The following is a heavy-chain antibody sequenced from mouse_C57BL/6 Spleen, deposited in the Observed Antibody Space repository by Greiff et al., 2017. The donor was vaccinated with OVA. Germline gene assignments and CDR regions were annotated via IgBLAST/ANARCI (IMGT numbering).Heavy chain of an antibody. CDR3: ASHYYGSSWDYAMDY. J-gene: IGHJ4*01. CDR1: GYTFTDYY. D-gene: IGHD1-1*01. CDR2: INPNNGGT. Sequence: EVQLQQSGPELVKPGASVKISCKASGYTFTDYYMNWVKQSHGKSLEWIGDINPNNGGTSYNQKFKGKATLTVDKSSSTAYMELRSLTSEDSAVYYCASHYYGSSWDYAMDYWGQGTSVTVSS. V-gene: IGHV1-26*01.